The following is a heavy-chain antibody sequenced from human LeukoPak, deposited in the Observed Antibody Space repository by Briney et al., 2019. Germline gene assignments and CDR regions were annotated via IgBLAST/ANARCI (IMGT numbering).Heavy chain of an antibody. Sequence: ETLSLTCTVSGGSISSSSYCWGWIRQPPGKGLEWVSGISDSGGRTYYADSVKGRFTISRDNSKNTLYLQMNSLRAEDTAVYYCAKTPDYDILTGTTFDYWGQGTLVTVSS. CDR1: GGSISSSSYC. CDR3: AKTPDYDILTGTTFDY. J-gene: IGHJ4*02. V-gene: IGHV3-23*01. CDR2: ISDSGGRT. D-gene: IGHD3-9*01.